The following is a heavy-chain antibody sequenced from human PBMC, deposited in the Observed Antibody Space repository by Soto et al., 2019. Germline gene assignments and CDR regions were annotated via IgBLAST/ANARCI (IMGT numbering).Heavy chain of an antibody. D-gene: IGHD6-19*01. Sequence: EVQLLESGGGLVQPGGSPRLSCAASGFTFSSYAMSWVRQAPGKGLEWVSAISVSGGSTYYADSVKGRFTISRDNSKNTLCLQMNSLRAEDTAVYYCAKDREQWLVPIIDYWGQGTLVTVSS. CDR1: GFTFSSYA. CDR3: AKDREQWLVPIIDY. V-gene: IGHV3-23*01. CDR2: ISVSGGST. J-gene: IGHJ4*02.